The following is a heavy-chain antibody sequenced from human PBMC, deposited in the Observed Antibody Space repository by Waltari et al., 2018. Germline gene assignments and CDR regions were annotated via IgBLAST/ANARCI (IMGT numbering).Heavy chain of an antibody. CDR3: AGSSNFGIYGLDV. D-gene: IGHD3-3*01. Sequence: QVQLQESGPGLVKPSETLSLICNVSGGSISSYYWNWIRQPAGKGLEWIGRIYASGSTTYNPSLESRISMSVATSKNHFSLKLSSVTAADTGVYYCAGSSNFGIYGLDVWGQGTTVVVSS. V-gene: IGHV4-4*07. CDR1: GGSISSYY. J-gene: IGHJ6*02. CDR2: IYASGST.